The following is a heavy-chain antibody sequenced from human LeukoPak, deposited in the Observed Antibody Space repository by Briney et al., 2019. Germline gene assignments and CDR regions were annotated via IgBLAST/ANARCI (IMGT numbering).Heavy chain of an antibody. Sequence: GGSLRLSCAASGFTFSSYDMHWVRQATGKSLEWVSAIGTAGDTYYPGSVKGRFTISRENAKNSLYLQMNSLRAGDTAVYYCARGAGITIFWDRYYGMTSGAKGPRSPSP. J-gene: IGHJ6*02. CDR1: GFTFSSYD. CDR2: IGTAGDT. V-gene: IGHV3-13*01. D-gene: IGHD3-9*01. CDR3: ARGAGITIFWDRYYGMTS.